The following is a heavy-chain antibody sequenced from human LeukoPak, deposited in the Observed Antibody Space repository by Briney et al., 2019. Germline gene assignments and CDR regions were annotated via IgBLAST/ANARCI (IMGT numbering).Heavy chain of an antibody. Sequence: PGGSLRLSCAASGFTFSSYAMSWVRQAPGKGLEWVSAISGSGGSTYYADSVRGRFTISRDNSKNMLYVQMSSLRPEDTAVYYCAKVGTGGGRRANYYYYMDVWGQGTLVTVSS. V-gene: IGHV3-23*01. CDR1: GFTFSSYA. CDR2: ISGSGGST. D-gene: IGHD2-8*02. CDR3: AKVGTGGGRRANYYYYMDV. J-gene: IGHJ6*03.